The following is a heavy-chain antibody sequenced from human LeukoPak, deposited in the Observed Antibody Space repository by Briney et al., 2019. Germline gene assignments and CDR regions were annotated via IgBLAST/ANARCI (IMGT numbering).Heavy chain of an antibody. CDR3: ARGGAIVVVPAAELRFDP. CDR1: GGTFSSYT. CDR2: IIPILGIA. Sequence: SSVKLSCKASGGTFSSYTINWVRHAPGQGLEWMGRIIPILGIANYAQKFKGRVTITADKSTSTAYMELSSLRSEDTAVYYCARGGAIVVVPAAELRFDPWGQGTLVTVSS. V-gene: IGHV1-69*02. D-gene: IGHD2-2*01. J-gene: IGHJ5*02.